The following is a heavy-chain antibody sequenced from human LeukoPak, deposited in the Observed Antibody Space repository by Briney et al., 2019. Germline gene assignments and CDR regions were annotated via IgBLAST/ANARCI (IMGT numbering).Heavy chain of an antibody. J-gene: IGHJ4*02. CDR1: GFTFSSYA. CDR3: AKGLTLGTIAARSLDY. D-gene: IGHD6-6*01. V-gene: IGHV3-23*01. Sequence: GGSLRLSCAASGFTFSSYAMSWVRQAPGKGLEWVSAISGSGGSTYYADSVKGRFTISRDNSKNTRYLQMNSLRAEDTAVYYCAKGLTLGTIAARSLDYWGQGTLVTVSS. CDR2: ISGSGGST.